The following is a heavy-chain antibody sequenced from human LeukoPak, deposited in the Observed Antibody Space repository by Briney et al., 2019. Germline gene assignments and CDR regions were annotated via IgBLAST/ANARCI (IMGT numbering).Heavy chain of an antibody. CDR2: IYYSGST. J-gene: IGHJ4*02. Sequence: PSETLSLTCTVSDGSISSYYWSWIRQPPGKGLEWIGYIYYSGSTNYNPSLKSRVTISVDTSKNQFSLKLSSVTAADTAVYYCARARRQTYYFDYWGQGTLVTVPS. CDR1: DGSISSYY. V-gene: IGHV4-59*01. CDR3: ARARRQTYYFDY.